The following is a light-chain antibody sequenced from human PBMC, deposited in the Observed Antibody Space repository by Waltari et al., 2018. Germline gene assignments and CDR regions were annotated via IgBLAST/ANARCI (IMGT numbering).Light chain of an antibody. CDR2: YLS. Sequence: DIQMTQSPSSVSASVGDRVTITCRASQGLDNWVSWYQQKPGEAPRLLIYYLSNLETGVPSRCSGSGSGTDFTLTINSLQPEDYATYYCQQASRFPRTFGGGTKVDVK. CDR1: QGLDNW. CDR3: QQASRFPRT. J-gene: IGKJ4*01. V-gene: IGKV1D-12*01.